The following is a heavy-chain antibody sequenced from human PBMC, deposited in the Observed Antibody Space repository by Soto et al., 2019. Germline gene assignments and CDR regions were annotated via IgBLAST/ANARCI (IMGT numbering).Heavy chain of an antibody. CDR3: VAQYYDFWSGYQENWFDP. V-gene: IGHV3-11*01. Sequence: QVQLVESGGGLVKPGGSLRLSCAASGFTFSDYYMSWIRQAPGKGLEWVSYISSCGSTIYYADSVKGRFTISRDNAKNSXXLQMNSLRAEDTAVYYCVAQYYDFWSGYQENWFDPWGQGTLVTVSS. D-gene: IGHD3-3*01. J-gene: IGHJ5*02. CDR1: GFTFSDYY. CDR2: ISSCGSTI.